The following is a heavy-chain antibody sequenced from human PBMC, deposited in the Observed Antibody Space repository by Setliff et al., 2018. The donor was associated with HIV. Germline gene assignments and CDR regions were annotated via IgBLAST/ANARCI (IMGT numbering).Heavy chain of an antibody. CDR3: ARQTWEYYDTLTGYYRSPKNFDS. CDR2: ISYTGST. V-gene: IGHV4-39*01. Sequence: SETLSLTCTVSGGSISSSSYYWGWIRQPPGKGLEWIGTISYTGSTYYDPSLKSLVTISLATAKNQFFLKLSYVTAPHTAIYYCARQTWEYYDTLTGYYRSPKNFDSWGQGTLVTVSS. D-gene: IGHD3-9*01. J-gene: IGHJ4*02. CDR1: GGSISSSSYY.